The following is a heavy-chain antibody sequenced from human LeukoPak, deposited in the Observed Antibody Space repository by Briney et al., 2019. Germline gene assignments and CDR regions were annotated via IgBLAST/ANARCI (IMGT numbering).Heavy chain of an antibody. V-gene: IGHV1-46*01. CDR1: GYTFSNYG. J-gene: IGHJ4*02. CDR3: ARDQERPLGYLDY. CDR2: INPSGGST. Sequence: EASVKVSCKASGYTFSNYGISWVRQAPGQGLEWMGIINPSGGSTSYAQKFQGRVTMTRDTSTSTVHMELSSLRSEDTAVYYCARDQERPLGYLDYWGQGTLVTVSS.